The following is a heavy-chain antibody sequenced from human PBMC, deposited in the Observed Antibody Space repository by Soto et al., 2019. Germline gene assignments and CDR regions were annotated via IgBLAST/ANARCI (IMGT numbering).Heavy chain of an antibody. Sequence: GGSLRLSCAASGFTFSKNAVSWVRQAPGKGLEWVAVISYDGNNKYYADSVKGRFTISRDNSKNTVYLQMNNLRAEDTAMYYCAKGGSGNYLTYYYYYGMDVWGQGTTVTVSS. D-gene: IGHD3-22*01. V-gene: IGHV3-30*18. CDR2: ISYDGNNK. J-gene: IGHJ6*02. CDR3: AKGGSGNYLTYYYYYGMDV. CDR1: GFTFSKNA.